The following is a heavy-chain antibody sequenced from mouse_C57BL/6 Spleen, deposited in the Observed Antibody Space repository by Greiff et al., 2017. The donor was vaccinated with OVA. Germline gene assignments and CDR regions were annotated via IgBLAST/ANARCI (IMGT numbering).Heavy chain of an antibody. J-gene: IGHJ2*01. D-gene: IGHD1-1*01. CDR1: GFTFSDYY. CDR2: INYDGSST. Sequence: EVMLVESEGGLVQPGSSMKLSCTASGFTFSDYYMAWVRQVPEKGLEWVANINYDGSSTYYLDSLKSRFIISRDNAKNILYLQMSSLKSEDTATYYCAREYYGSSYAWYFDYWGQGTTLTVSS. V-gene: IGHV5-16*01. CDR3: AREYYGSSYAWYFDY.